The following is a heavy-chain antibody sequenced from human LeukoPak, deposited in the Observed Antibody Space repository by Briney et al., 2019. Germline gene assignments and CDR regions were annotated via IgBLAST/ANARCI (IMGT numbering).Heavy chain of an antibody. V-gene: IGHV4-4*02. CDR1: GGSISSSNW. Sequence: PSGTLSLTCAVSGGSISSSNWWSWVRQPPGKGLEWIGEIYHSGSTNYNPSLKSRVTISVDTPKNQFSLKLNSVTAAGTAVYYCARQRMGSFDYWGQGTLVTVSS. J-gene: IGHJ4*02. CDR2: IYHSGST. D-gene: IGHD3-10*01. CDR3: ARQRMGSFDY.